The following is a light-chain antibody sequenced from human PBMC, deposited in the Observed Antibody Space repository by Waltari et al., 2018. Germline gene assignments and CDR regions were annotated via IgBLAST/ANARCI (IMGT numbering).Light chain of an antibody. CDR3: QQYNSYPWT. CDR2: KAS. Sequence: CRANQGCSSMLARYPHKPGKAPKLLIYKASNLESGVPSRFSGSGSWTEFTLTISSLQPDDFATYYCQQYNSYPWTFGQGTKVEIK. CDR1: QGCSSM. V-gene: IGKV1-5*03. J-gene: IGKJ1*01.